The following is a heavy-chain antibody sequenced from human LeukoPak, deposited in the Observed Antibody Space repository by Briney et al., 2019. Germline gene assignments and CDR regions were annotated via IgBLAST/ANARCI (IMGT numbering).Heavy chain of an antibody. D-gene: IGHD3-10*01. CDR3: ARDRMVRGVKGTDWFDH. CDR1: GYTFTSYD. J-gene: IGHJ5*02. CDR2: VNPNSGNT. Sequence: GASVKVSCKASGYTFTSYDINWVRQATGQGLEWMGWVNPNSGNTGYAQKFQGRVTITRNTSIGTAYMELSSLRSEDTAMYYCARDRMVRGVKGTDWFDHWGQGTLVTVPS. V-gene: IGHV1-8*03.